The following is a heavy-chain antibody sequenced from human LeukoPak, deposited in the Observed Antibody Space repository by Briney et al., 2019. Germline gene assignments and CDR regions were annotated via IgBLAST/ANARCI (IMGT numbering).Heavy chain of an antibody. CDR3: AKDKSVPADYYFDY. CDR2: ISTDGNDK. V-gene: IGHV3-30*04. CDR1: GFTFSGYA. J-gene: IGHJ4*02. Sequence: GRSLRLSCAASGFTFSGYAMHWVRQAPGKGLEWLTVISTDGNDKHYADSVKGRFTVSRDNSKNTLFLQMNNLRTEDTAVYYCAKDKSVPADYYFDYWGQGTLVTVSS.